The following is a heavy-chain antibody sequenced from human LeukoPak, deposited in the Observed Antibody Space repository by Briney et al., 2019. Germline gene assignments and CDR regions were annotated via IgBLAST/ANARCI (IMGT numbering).Heavy chain of an antibody. Sequence: GGSLRFSCAGSGFTFSSYSMNWVRQAPGKGLEWVSSMGSSGTNGYYADSVKGRFIISRDNAKNSLFLQMNSLRAEDSALYYCVRELGAPAAGAFETWGHGTLVTVSS. V-gene: IGHV3-21*01. D-gene: IGHD1-26*01. J-gene: IGHJ3*01. CDR2: MGSSGTNG. CDR1: GFTFSSYS. CDR3: VRELGAPAAGAFET.